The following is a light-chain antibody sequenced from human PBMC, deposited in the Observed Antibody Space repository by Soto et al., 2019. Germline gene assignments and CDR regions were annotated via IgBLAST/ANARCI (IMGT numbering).Light chain of an antibody. CDR3: QQYGGSPRT. V-gene: IGKV3-20*01. CDR1: QSVSSRS. Sequence: EMVLTQSPGTLSSSPGERATLSCRASQSVSSRSLAWYQQKRGQAPRLLIHDASSRATGIPDRFSGSGSGTDFTLTISRLEPEDFAVYYCQQYGGSPRTFGQGTKVEVK. J-gene: IGKJ1*01. CDR2: DAS.